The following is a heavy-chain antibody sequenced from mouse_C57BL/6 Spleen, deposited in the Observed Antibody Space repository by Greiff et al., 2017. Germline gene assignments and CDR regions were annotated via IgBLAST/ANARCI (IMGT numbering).Heavy chain of an antibody. CDR2: IYPGDGDT. V-gene: IGHV1-82*01. J-gene: IGHJ4*01. CDR1: GYAFSSSW. CDR3: ARTPYGYYDYYAMDY. Sequence: VQLQQSGPELVKPGASVKISCKASGYAFSSSWMNWVKQRPGKGLEWIGRIYPGDGDTNYNGKFKGKATLTADKSSSTAYMQLSSLTSEDSAVYFCARTPYGYYDYYAMDYWGQGTSVTVSS. D-gene: IGHD2-3*01.